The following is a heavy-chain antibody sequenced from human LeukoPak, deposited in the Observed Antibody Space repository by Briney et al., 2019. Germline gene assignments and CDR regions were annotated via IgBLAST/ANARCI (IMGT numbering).Heavy chain of an antibody. CDR3: ARELGVPGWFDP. V-gene: IGHV3-23*01. Sequence: GGSLRLSCAASGFTFSSFALNWVRQAPGKGLEWVSAISGRSNNTFYADAVKGRFTVSRDNSKNTLYLQLDGLRAEDTAIYYCARELGVPGWFDPWGQGTLVTVSS. J-gene: IGHJ5*02. CDR1: GFTFSSFA. CDR2: ISGRSNNT. D-gene: IGHD3-10*01.